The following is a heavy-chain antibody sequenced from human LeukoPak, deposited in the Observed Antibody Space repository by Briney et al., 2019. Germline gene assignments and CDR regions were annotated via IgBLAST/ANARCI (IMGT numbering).Heavy chain of an antibody. J-gene: IGHJ6*04. V-gene: IGHV3-30*02. Sequence: GGSLRLSCAASGCSFSNYGIHWVRQAPGKGLEWVAFIRFDGNNKYYAASVKGRFTISRDNAKNSLYLQMNSLRAEDTAVYYCAELGITMIGGVWGKGTTVTISS. CDR1: GCSFSNYG. CDR2: IRFDGNNK. CDR3: AELGITMIGGV. D-gene: IGHD3-10*02.